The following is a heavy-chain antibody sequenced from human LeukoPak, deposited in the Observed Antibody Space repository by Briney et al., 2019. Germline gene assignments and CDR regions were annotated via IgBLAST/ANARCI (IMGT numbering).Heavy chain of an antibody. CDR3: ARAPMGAAALY. CDR1: GYTFTNFD. D-gene: IGHD6-13*01. J-gene: IGHJ4*02. Sequence: GASVKVSRKASGYTFTNFDINWVRQAPGQGLEWMGWMNPVSGNAGSAQKFQGRITLTRDTSINTAYMELSSLRSDDTAFYYCARAPMGAAALYWGQGTLVTVSS. V-gene: IGHV1-8*01. CDR2: MNPVSGNA.